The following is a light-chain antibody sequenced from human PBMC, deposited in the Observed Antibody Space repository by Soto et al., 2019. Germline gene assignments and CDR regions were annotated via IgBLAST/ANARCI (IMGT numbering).Light chain of an antibody. CDR2: GAS. CDR1: QSVSSSY. J-gene: IGKJ5*01. CDR3: QQYGSSPPGIT. Sequence: EIVLTQSPGTLSLSPAERATLSCRASQSVSSSYLAWYQQKPGQAPRLLIYGASSRATGIPDRFSGSGSGTDFTLTISRLEPEDFAVYYCQQYGSSPPGITFGQGTRLEIK. V-gene: IGKV3-20*01.